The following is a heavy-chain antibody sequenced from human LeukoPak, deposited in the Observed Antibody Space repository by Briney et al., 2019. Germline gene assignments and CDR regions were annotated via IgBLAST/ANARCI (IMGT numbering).Heavy chain of an antibody. CDR1: GFTFSIYA. J-gene: IGHJ4*02. Sequence: GGSLRLSCAASGFTFSIYAMSWVRQAPGKGLQWVSSITSRGESTWYVDSVEGRFTITRDNSENTLYLQMPSLRAEDTAVYYCARDRPNYYGSDGHYYRRDGDYWGRGTLVSVSS. CDR2: ITSRGEST. CDR3: ARDRPNYYGSDGHYYRRDGDY. V-gene: IGHV3-23*01. D-gene: IGHD3-22*01.